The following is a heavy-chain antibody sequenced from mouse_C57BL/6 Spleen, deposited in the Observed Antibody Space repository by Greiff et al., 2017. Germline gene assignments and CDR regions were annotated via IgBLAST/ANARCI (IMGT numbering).Heavy chain of an antibody. D-gene: IGHD3-2*02. J-gene: IGHJ4*01. Sequence: QVQLQQSGAELVRPGSSVKLSCKASGYTFTSYWMHWVKQRPIQGLEWIGNIDPSDSETHYNQKFKDKATLTVDKSSSTAYMQLSSLTSADSAVYYCARGAQATFYAMGYWGQGASVTVSS. CDR3: ARGAQATFYAMGY. CDR2: IDPSDSET. CDR1: GYTFTSYW. V-gene: IGHV1-52*01.